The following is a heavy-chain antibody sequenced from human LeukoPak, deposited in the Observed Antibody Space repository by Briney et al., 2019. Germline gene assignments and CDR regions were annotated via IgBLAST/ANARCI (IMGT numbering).Heavy chain of an antibody. CDR2: INHSGST. CDR3: ARARWRATGTIDY. J-gene: IGHJ4*02. V-gene: IGHV4-34*01. Sequence: PSETLSLTCAVYGGSFSGYYWGWIRHPPGKGLEWIGEINHSGSTNYNPSLKSRVTISVDTSKNQFSLKLSSVTAADTAVYYCARARWRATGTIDYWGQGTLVTVSS. CDR1: GGSFSGYY. D-gene: IGHD1/OR15-1a*01.